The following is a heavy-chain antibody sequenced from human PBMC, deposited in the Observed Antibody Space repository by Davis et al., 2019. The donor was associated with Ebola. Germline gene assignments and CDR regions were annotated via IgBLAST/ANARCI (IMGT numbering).Heavy chain of an antibody. CDR2: IYYSGCT. CDR1: GGSISSGGYY. D-gene: IGHD6-19*01. J-gene: IGHJ5*02. Sequence: SETLSLTCTVSGGSISSGGYYWSWIRPHPGKGLEWIGYIYYSGCTYYNPPLKSRVTISVDTSKNQFSLKLSSVTAADTAVYYCARDKSGWYPSGWFDPWGQGTLVTVSS. CDR3: ARDKSGWYPSGWFDP. V-gene: IGHV4-31*03.